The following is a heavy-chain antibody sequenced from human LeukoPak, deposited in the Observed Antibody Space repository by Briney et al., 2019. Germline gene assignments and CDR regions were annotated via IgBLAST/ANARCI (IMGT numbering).Heavy chain of an antibody. CDR3: ARRDVLNGEWIFFDH. CDR2: INGGGDHT. V-gene: IGHV3-23*01. CDR1: GFSFSTYA. Sequence: GGSLRLSCAASGFSFSTYAMSWVRQVPGKGLEWVSAINGGGDHTYYADSVKGRFTISRDNSKNTLYFHLNSLRADDTAVYYCARRDVLNGEWIFFDHWGQGTLVTVSS. J-gene: IGHJ4*02. D-gene: IGHD2-2*03.